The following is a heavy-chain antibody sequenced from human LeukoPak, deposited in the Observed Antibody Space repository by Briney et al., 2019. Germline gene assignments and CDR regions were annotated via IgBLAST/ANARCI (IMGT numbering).Heavy chain of an antibody. D-gene: IGHD3-16*02. CDR2: ISSYNGNT. J-gene: IGHJ5*01. V-gene: IGHV1-18*01. Sequence: EASVKVSCTASGYTFTSYGISWVRQAPGQGLEWMGWISSYNGNTKYAQNLQGRVTMTTDTSTSTAYMELRSLRSDDTAVYYCARGSRRSGEISLDSWGQGTLVTVSS. CDR1: GYTFTSYG. CDR3: ARGSRRSGEISLDS.